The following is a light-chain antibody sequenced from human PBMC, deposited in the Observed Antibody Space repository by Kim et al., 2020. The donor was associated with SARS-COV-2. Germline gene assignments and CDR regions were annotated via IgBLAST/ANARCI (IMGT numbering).Light chain of an antibody. J-gene: IGKJ5*01. Sequence: EIVLTQSPATLSLSPGERATLSCRASQTVSIYLAWYQQKPGQAPRLLIYDASKRVTGIPARFSGSGSGTDFTLTINNLEPEDFAVYYCQQRSNWPSITFGQGTRLESK. CDR3: QQRSNWPSIT. CDR1: QTVSIY. V-gene: IGKV3-11*01. CDR2: DAS.